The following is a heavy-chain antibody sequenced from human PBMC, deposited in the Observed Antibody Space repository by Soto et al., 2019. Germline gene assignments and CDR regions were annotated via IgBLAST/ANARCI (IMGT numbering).Heavy chain of an antibody. CDR2: INPNSGDT. CDR3: AKGGAIVAAGTRVYLYNAMDV. Sequence: ASVKVSCKASGYTFTGYYVHWVRQAPGQGLEWMGWINPNSGDTYLAQRFQGRVAMNRDTSIGTAYMELRGLTSDDTAEYYCAKGGAIVAAGTRVYLYNAMDVWGQGTTVTVSS. J-gene: IGHJ6*02. V-gene: IGHV1-2*02. CDR1: GYTFTGYY. D-gene: IGHD1-26*01.